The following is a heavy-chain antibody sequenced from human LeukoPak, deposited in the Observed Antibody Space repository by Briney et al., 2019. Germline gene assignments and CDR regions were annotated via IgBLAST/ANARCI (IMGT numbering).Heavy chain of an antibody. CDR3: TRLSDTLTDYFFDF. CDR2: IRGKARNYAT. D-gene: IGHD3-9*01. CDR1: GFTSSDSA. J-gene: IGHJ4*02. Sequence: GGSLRLSCAASGFTSSDSAFHWVRRASGKGLEWVGRIRGKARNYATAYAASVTGRFTISRDDSKNTAYLQMNSLKIEDTAVYYCTRLSDTLTDYFFDFWGQGTLVTVSS. V-gene: IGHV3-73*01.